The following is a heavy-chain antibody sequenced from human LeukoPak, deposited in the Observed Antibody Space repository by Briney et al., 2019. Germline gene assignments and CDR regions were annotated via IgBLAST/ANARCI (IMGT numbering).Heavy chain of an antibody. J-gene: IGHJ4*02. Sequence: GGSLRLSCAASGFTFSGYSVNWVRHAPGKGLMWVSSITSSSSTYYSDSLKGRFTMSRDNAKNSRYLQMNSLRVEDTAVYYCARVGFYDFWSGINFFDYWGQGTLVTVSS. V-gene: IGHV3-21*01. CDR1: GFTFSGYS. CDR3: ARVGFYDFWSGINFFDY. CDR2: ITSSSST. D-gene: IGHD3-3*01.